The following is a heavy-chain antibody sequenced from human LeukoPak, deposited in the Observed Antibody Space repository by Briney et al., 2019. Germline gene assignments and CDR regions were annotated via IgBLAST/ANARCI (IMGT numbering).Heavy chain of an antibody. CDR1: GFTFSNYG. V-gene: IGHV3-30*19. J-gene: IGHJ4*02. CDR2: ISYDGSNK. D-gene: IGHD2-2*01. Sequence: PGGSLRLSCAASGFTFSNYGMHWVRQAPGKGLEWVAVISYDGSNKYYADSVKGRFTISRDNSKNTLYLQMNSLRAEDTAVYYCARESTAAISYFDYWGQGTLVTVSS. CDR3: ARESTAAISYFDY.